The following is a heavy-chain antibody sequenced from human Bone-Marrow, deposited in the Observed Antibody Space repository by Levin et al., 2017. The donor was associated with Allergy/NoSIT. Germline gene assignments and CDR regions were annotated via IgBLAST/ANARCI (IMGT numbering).Heavy chain of an antibody. CDR1: GDTLAELS. CDR2: FAPEDGEI. J-gene: IGHJ4*02. D-gene: IGHD4-23*01. Sequence: VASVKVSCKVSGDTLAELSMHWVRQAPGKGLEWMGGFAPEDGEIVYAQKFQGRVTMTEDTSTDTAYMELSSLRSEDTAVYYCAIASKTMVVTSFDYWGQGTLVTVSS. CDR3: AIASKTMVVTSFDY. V-gene: IGHV1-24*01.